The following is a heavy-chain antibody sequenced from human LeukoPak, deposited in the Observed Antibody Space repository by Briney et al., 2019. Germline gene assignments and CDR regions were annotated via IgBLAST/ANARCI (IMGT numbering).Heavy chain of an antibody. V-gene: IGHV1-18*01. CDR3: ARDYGVYASDYYDSSGYYQPNAFDI. J-gene: IGHJ3*02. Sequence: ASVNVSCKASGYSYTSYGISWVRQAPGQGLEWMGWISAYNGNTNYAQKLKGRVTMTTDTSTSTAYMELRSLRSDDTAVYYCARDYGVYASDYYDSSGYYQPNAFDIWGQGTMVSVSS. D-gene: IGHD3-22*01. CDR1: GYSYTSYG. CDR2: ISAYNGNT.